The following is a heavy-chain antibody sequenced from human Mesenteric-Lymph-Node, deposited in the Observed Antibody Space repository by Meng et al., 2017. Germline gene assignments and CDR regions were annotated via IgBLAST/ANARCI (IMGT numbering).Heavy chain of an antibody. CDR2: MSYDGSNE. CDR3: ARGTGLDCVDP. J-gene: IGHJ5*02. CDR1: GFTFSSYA. V-gene: IGHV3-30*04. D-gene: IGHD3/OR15-3a*01. Sequence: GESLKISCAASGFTFSSYAMHWVRQAPGKGLEWVAVMSYDGSNEYYVDSVKGRFTISRDNSKNTLYLQMNSLRAEDKAVYYCARGTGLDCVDPWGQGTLVTVSS.